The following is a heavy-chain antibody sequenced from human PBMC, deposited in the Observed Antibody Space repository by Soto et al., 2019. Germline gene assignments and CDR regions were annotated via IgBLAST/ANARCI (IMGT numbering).Heavy chain of an antibody. CDR3: ERVYGSGGSCSYFDY. Sequence: GGSLRLSCAASGFTFSSYSMNWVRQAPGKGLEWVSSISSSSSYIYYADSVKGRFTISRDNAKNTLYLQMNSLRAEDTAVYYCERVYGSGGSCSYFDYWGQGTLVTVSS. V-gene: IGHV3-21*01. J-gene: IGHJ4*02. D-gene: IGHD2-15*01. CDR2: ISSSSSYI. CDR1: GFTFSSYS.